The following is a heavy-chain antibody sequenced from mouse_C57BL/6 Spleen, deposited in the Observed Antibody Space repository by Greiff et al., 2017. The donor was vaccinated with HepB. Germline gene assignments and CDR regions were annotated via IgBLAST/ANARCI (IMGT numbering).Heavy chain of an antibody. V-gene: IGHV5-6*02. D-gene: IGHD2-5*01. CDR1: GFTFSSYG. CDR3: ARQGDSNYGPFDY. Sequence: EVKLEESGGDLVKPGGSLKLSCAASGFTFSSYGMSWVRQTPDKRLEWVATISSGGSYTYYPDSVKGRFTISRDNAKNTLYLQMSSLKSEDTAMYYCARQGDSNYGPFDYWGQGTTLTVSS. J-gene: IGHJ2*01. CDR2: ISSGGSYT.